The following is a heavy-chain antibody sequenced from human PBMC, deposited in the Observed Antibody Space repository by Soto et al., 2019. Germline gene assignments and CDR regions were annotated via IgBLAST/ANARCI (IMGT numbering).Heavy chain of an antibody. Sequence: QVQLVQSGAEVKKPGSSVKVSCKASGGTFSSYAISWVRQASGQGLEWMGGIIPIFGTANYAQKFQGRVTITADESTSTAYMELSSLRSEDTAVYYCARVKGCSGGSCYSSYYYYGMDVWGQGTTVTVSS. CDR3: ARVKGCSGGSCYSSYYYYGMDV. D-gene: IGHD2-15*01. CDR1: GGTFSSYA. V-gene: IGHV1-69*12. CDR2: IIPIFGTA. J-gene: IGHJ6*02.